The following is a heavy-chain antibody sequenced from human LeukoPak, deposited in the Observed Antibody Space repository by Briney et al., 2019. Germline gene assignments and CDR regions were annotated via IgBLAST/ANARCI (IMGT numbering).Heavy chain of an antibody. CDR2: ISGSGGST. V-gene: IGHV3-23*01. J-gene: IGHJ4*02. Sequence: GGSLRLSCAASGFTFSSYALGWVRQAPGKGLEWVSAISGSGGSTYYADSVKGRFTISRDNSKNTLYLQMNSLRAEDTAVYYCAKNDENYDILTGYSWYFDYWGQGTLVTVSS. CDR1: GFTFSSYA. CDR3: AKNDENYDILTGYSWYFDY. D-gene: IGHD3-9*01.